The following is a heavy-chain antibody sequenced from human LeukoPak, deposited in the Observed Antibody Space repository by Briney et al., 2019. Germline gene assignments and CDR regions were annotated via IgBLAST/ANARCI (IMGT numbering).Heavy chain of an antibody. V-gene: IGHV4-59*08. J-gene: IGHJ4*02. CDR1: DGSISSYY. CDR3: ARSIAAAGTFDY. Sequence: PSETLSLTCTVSDGSISSYYWSWIRQPPGKGLEWIGYIYYSGSTNYNPSLKSRVTISVDTSKNQFSLKLSSVTAADTAVYYCARSIAAAGTFDYWGQGTLVTVSS. CDR2: IYYSGST. D-gene: IGHD6-13*01.